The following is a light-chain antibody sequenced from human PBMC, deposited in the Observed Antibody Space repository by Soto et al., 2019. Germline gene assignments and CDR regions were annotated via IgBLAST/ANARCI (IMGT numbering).Light chain of an antibody. V-gene: IGLV2-14*01. CDR1: SSGVGGYNY. CDR2: DVS. J-gene: IGLJ1*01. Sequence: LTQPASVSGSPGQSITIPCTGTSSGVGGYNYVSWYQQHPGKAPKLMIYDVSNRPSGVSNRFSGSKSGNTASLTISGLQAEDEADYYRSSYTSSSTLEVFGTGTKVTVL. CDR3: SSYTSSSTLEV.